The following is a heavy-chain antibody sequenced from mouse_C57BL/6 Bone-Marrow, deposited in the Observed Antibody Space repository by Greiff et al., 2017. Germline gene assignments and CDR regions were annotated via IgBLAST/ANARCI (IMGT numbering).Heavy chain of an antibody. CDR1: GYTFTSYW. V-gene: IGHV1-61*01. CDR3: ARSHGYYAMDY. CDR2: IYPSDSET. Sequence: QVQLQQPGAELVRPGSSVKLSCKASGYTFTSYWMDWVKQRPGQGLEWIGNIYPSDSETHYNQKFKDKATLNVDKSSSTAYMQRSSRTSEDSAVYYSARSHGYYAMDYWGQGTTVTVSS. J-gene: IGHJ4*01.